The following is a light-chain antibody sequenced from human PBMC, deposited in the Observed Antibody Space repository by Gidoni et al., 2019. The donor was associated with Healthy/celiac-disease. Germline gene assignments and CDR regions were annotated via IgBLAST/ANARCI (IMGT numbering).Light chain of an antibody. J-gene: IGKJ4*01. V-gene: IGKV3-11*01. CDR1: QSVSSY. CDR2: DAS. CDR3: QQRSNWLLT. Sequence: EIVLTQSPATLSLSPGESATLSCRASQSVSSYLAWYQQKPGQAPRLLIYDASNRATGIPARFSGSGSGTDFTLTISSLEPEDFAVYYCQQRSNWLLTFXGXTKVEIK.